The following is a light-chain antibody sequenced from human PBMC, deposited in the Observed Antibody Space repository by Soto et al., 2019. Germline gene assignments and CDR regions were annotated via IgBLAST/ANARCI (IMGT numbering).Light chain of an antibody. V-gene: IGLV2-8*01. CDR1: SSDVGGYNY. J-gene: IGLJ2*01. CDR3: SSYVGSNNLV. CDR2: EVS. Sequence: QSALTQPPSASGSPGQSVTISCTGTSSDVGGYNYVSWYQQHPGKAPKLMIYEVSKRPSGVPDRFSGFKSGNTASLAVSGLQAEDEADYYCSSYVGSNNLVFGGGTKLTVL.